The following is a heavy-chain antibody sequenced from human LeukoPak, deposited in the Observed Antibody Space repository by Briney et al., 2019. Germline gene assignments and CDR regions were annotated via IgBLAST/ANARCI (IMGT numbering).Heavy chain of an antibody. CDR3: ARPTNCGGDCNSTPDAFDI. D-gene: IGHD2-21*01. J-gene: IGHJ3*02. CDR1: GGSISSSSYY. CDR2: IYYSGST. Sequence: SETLSLTRTVSGGSISSSSYYWGWIRQPPGKGLEWIGSIYYSGSTYYNPSLKSRVTISVDTSKNQFSLKLSSVTAADTAVYYCARPTNCGGDCNSTPDAFDIWGQGTMVTVSS. V-gene: IGHV4-39*01.